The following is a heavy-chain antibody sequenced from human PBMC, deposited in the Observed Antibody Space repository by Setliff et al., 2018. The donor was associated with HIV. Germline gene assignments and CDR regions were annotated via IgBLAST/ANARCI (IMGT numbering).Heavy chain of an antibody. D-gene: IGHD3-3*01. V-gene: IGHV4-34*01. J-gene: IGHJ5*02. Sequence: SETLSLTCAVYGTSFSDYYWTWIRQPPGKGLEWIGEVNHSGTTNYNTSLKSRVTISGDTSKKQFSLKLSSVTAADTAVYYCARDRRSIFGVDTKNWFDPWGQGTPVTVSS. CDR2: VNHSGTT. CDR3: ARDRRSIFGVDTKNWFDP. CDR1: GTSFSDYY.